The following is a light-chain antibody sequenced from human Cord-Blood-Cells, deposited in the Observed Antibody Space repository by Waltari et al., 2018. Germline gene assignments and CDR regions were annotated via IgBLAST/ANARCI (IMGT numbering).Light chain of an antibody. V-gene: IGKV1-5*03. CDR3: QQYNSPMYT. Sequence: DIQMTQSPSTLSASVGDRVPITCRASQSISSWLAWYQQKPGKAPKLLIYKASSLESGVPSRFSGSGSGTEFTLTISSLQPDDFATYYCQQYNSPMYTFGQGTKLEIK. CDR1: QSISSW. CDR2: KAS. J-gene: IGKJ2*01.